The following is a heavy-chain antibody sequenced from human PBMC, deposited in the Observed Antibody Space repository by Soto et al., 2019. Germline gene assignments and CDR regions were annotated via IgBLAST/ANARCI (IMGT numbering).Heavy chain of an antibody. V-gene: IGHV3-30*18. CDR2: ISYDGSNK. CDR1: GFTFSSYG. CDR3: AKSGGIVVVPAAHRNYFDY. J-gene: IGHJ4*02. Sequence: QVQLVESGGGVVQPGRSLRLSCAASGFTFSSYGMHWVRQAPGKGLEWVAVISYDGSNKYYADSVKGRFTISRDNSKTTLYLQMNSLRAEDTAVYYWAKSGGIVVVPAAHRNYFDYWGQGTLVTVSS. D-gene: IGHD2-2*01.